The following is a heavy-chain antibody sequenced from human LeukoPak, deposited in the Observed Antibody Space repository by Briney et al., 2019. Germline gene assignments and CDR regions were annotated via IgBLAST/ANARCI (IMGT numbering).Heavy chain of an antibody. CDR2: IIPIFGTA. V-gene: IGHV1-69*05. CDR1: GGTFSSYA. Sequence: APSVKVSCKASGGTFSSYAISWVRQAPGQGLEWMGRIIPIFGTANYAQKFQGRVTITTDESTSTAYMELSSLRSEDTAVYYCARDSNSGSYFGYNWFDPWGQGTLVTVSS. D-gene: IGHD1-26*01. J-gene: IGHJ5*02. CDR3: ARDSNSGSYFGYNWFDP.